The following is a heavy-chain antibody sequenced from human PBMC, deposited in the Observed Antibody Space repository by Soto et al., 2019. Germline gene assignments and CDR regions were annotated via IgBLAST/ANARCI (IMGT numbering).Heavy chain of an antibody. D-gene: IGHD3-10*01. Sequence: SGGGLVQPGGSLKLSCAASGFTFSGSAMHWVRQASGKGLEWVGRIRSKANSYATAYAASVKGRFTISRDDSKNTAYLQMNSLKTEDTAVYYCTGSLLWFGEGADYWGQGTLVTVSS. CDR1: GFTFSGSA. J-gene: IGHJ4*02. CDR3: TGSLLWFGEGADY. CDR2: IRSKANSYAT. V-gene: IGHV3-73*01.